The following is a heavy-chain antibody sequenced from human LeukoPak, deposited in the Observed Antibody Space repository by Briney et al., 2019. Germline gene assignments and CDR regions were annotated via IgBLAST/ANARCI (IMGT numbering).Heavy chain of an antibody. D-gene: IGHD2-2*01. CDR2: FDPEDGET. CDR1: GYTPTELS. Sequence: ASVKVSRKVSGYTPTELSMHWVRQAPGKGLEWMGGFDPEDGETIYAQKFQGRVTMTEDTSTDTAYMELSSLRSEDTAVYYCATSEDIVVVPAAFDYWGQGTLVTVSS. J-gene: IGHJ4*02. CDR3: ATSEDIVVVPAAFDY. V-gene: IGHV1-24*01.